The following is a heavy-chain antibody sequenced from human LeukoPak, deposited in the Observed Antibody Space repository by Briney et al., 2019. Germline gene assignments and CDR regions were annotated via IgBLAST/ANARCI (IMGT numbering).Heavy chain of an antibody. D-gene: IGHD3-22*01. CDR3: ARDLDSSGYSNWFDP. CDR2: INPSGGST. Sequence: ASVKVSCKASGYTFTSYYMHWVRQAPGQGREWMGIINPSGGSTSYAQKFQGRVTMTRDTSTSTVYMELSSLRSEDTAVYYCARDLDSSGYSNWFDPWGQGTLVTVSS. J-gene: IGHJ5*02. V-gene: IGHV1-46*01. CDR1: GYTFTSYY.